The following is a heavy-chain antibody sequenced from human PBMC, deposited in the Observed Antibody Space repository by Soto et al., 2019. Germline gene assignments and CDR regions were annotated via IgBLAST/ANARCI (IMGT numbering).Heavy chain of an antibody. CDR3: AKSTIFGPPNDY. V-gene: IGHV3-30*18. Sequence: GGSLRLSCAASGFTFSSYGMHWVRQAPGKGLEWVAVISYDGSNKYYADSVKGRFTISRDNSKNTLYLQMNSLRAEDTAVYYCAKSTIFGPPNDYWGQGTLVTVSS. J-gene: IGHJ4*02. D-gene: IGHD3-3*01. CDR1: GFTFSSYG. CDR2: ISYDGSNK.